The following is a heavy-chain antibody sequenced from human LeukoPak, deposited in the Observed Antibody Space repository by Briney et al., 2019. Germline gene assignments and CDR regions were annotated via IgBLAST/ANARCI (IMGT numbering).Heavy chain of an antibody. V-gene: IGHV1-46*01. CDR3: ARDYYYDSSGYYTPGFDY. CDR1: GYTFTSYY. Sequence: TSVKVSYKASGYTFTSYYMHWVRQAPGQGLEWMGIINPSGGSTSYAQKFQGRVTMTRDTSTSTVYMELSSLRSEDTAVYYCARDYYYDSSGYYTPGFDYWGQGTLVTVSS. CDR2: INPSGGST. J-gene: IGHJ4*02. D-gene: IGHD3-22*01.